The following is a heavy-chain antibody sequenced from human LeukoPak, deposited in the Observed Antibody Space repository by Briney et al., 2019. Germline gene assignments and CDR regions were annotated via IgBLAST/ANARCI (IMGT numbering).Heavy chain of an antibody. V-gene: IGHV3-23*01. D-gene: IGHD3-10*01. J-gene: IGHJ4*02. CDR1: GFTFSNYA. CDR3: AREMGKGFDSYAEGS. CDR2: ISTGGDRA. Sequence: PGGSLRLSCAASGFTFSNYAMDWVRQAPGKGLEWVSAISTGGDRAYYADSVKGRFTTSRDNAKNSLYLQMNSLRAEDTAVYYCAREMGKGFDSYAEGSWGQGTLVTVSS.